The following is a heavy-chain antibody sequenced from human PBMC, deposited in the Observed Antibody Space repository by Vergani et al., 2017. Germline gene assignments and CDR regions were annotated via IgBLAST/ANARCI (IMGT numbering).Heavy chain of an antibody. J-gene: IGHJ4*02. CDR1: GYTFVNHP. V-gene: IGHV1-18*04. CDR3: ARSQMATNDFDL. Sequence: QAQLGQSDSEVKKPGDSVTLSCKTSGYTFVNHPITWVRQAPGQGLEWMGWISPYNHKTLYSQKVEGIVTMTYDTSSSTVFLELRRLTSDDTAIYYCARSQMATNDFDLWGRGTLVTVSS. D-gene: IGHD5-24*01. CDR2: ISPYNHKT.